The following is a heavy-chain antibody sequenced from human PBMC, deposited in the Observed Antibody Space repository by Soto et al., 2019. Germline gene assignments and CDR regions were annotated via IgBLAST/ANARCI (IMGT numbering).Heavy chain of an antibody. CDR1: GWSFSGYY. Sequence: SETLSLTCAFYGWSFSGYYWSWIRQPPGKGLEWIGEINHSGSTNYNPSLKSRVTISVDTSKNQFSLKLSSVTAADTAVYYCARVRTYYDFWSGYRPYYYYYYMDVWGKGTTVTVSS. CDR3: ARVRTYYDFWSGYRPYYYYYYMDV. CDR2: INHSGST. V-gene: IGHV4-34*01. D-gene: IGHD3-3*01. J-gene: IGHJ6*03.